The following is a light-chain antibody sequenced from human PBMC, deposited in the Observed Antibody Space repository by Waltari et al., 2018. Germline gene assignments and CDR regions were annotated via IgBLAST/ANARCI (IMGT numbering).Light chain of an antibody. CDR2: GAS. CDR1: QCVSSSY. Sequence: IVLTQSPGTLSLSPGERATLSCRASQCVSSSYLAWYQQKPGPAPRLLIYGASSRATGIPDRFSGSGSGTDFTLTISRLEPEDFAVYYCQQYGSPLSTFGGGTKVEIK. V-gene: IGKV3-20*01. CDR3: QQYGSPLST. J-gene: IGKJ4*01.